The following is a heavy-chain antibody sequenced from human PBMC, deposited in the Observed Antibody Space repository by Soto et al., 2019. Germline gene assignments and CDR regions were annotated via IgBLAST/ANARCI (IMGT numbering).Heavy chain of an antibody. V-gene: IGHV3-64*01. CDR2: ISSNGGST. CDR3: ARGRPVHLGELSSLDY. D-gene: IGHD3-16*02. J-gene: IGHJ4*02. CDR1: GFTFSSYA. Sequence: GGSLRLSCAASGFTFSSYAMHWVRQAPGKGLEYVSAISSNGGSTYYANSVKGRFTISRDNSKNTLYLQMGSLRAEDMAVYYCARGRPVHLGELSSLDYWGQGTLVTVSS.